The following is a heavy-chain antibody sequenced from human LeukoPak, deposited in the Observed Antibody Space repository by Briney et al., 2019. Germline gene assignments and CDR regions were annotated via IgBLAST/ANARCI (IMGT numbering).Heavy chain of an antibody. CDR3: AKDSGYSSSWTDY. Sequence: GGSLRLSCAASGFTFSSYAMSWVRQAPGKGLEWVSAISGSGGSTHYADSVKGRFTISRDNSKNTLYLQMNSLRAEDTAVYYCAKDSGYSSSWTDYWGQGTLVTVSS. CDR1: GFTFSSYA. J-gene: IGHJ4*02. V-gene: IGHV3-23*01. CDR2: ISGSGGST. D-gene: IGHD6-13*01.